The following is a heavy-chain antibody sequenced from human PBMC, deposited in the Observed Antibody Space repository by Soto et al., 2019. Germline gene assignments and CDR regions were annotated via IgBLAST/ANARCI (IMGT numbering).Heavy chain of an antibody. CDR3: AAAPNLDFFDY. J-gene: IGHJ4*02. Sequence: SETLSLTCTVSGGSISSGAYYWTWIRQLPGKGLEWIGNIHNSGSTYYNPSLKSRLTISVDTSKSQFSLKLSSVTAADTAVYYCAAAPNLDFFDYWGQGTLVTVSS. D-gene: IGHD2-15*01. V-gene: IGHV4-31*03. CDR1: GGSISSGAYY. CDR2: IHNSGST.